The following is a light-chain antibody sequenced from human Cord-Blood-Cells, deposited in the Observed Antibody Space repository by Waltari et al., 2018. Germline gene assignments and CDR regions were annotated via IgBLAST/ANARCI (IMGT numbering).Light chain of an antibody. CDR2: DAS. Sequence: EIVLTQSPATLSLSPGERATLSCRASQSVSSYLAWYQQKPGQAPRLLISDASNRATGIPARFSGSGSETAFTLTSSSLQPEDFAVSYCQQRSNWPPRTFGQGTKVEIK. V-gene: IGKV3-11*01. CDR3: QQRSNWPPRT. J-gene: IGKJ1*01. CDR1: QSVSSY.